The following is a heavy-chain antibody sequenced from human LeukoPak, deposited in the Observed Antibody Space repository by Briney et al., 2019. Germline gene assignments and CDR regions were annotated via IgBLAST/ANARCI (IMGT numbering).Heavy chain of an antibody. D-gene: IGHD6-13*01. J-gene: IGHJ6*02. CDR1: GGTFSSYA. V-gene: IGHV1-69*04. Sequence: SVKVSCKVSGGTFSSYAISWVRQAPGQGLEWMGRIIPILGIANYAQKFQGRVTITADKSTSTAYMELSSLRSEDTAVYYCAIAAAGSDYYYGMDVWGQGTTVTVSS. CDR2: IIPILGIA. CDR3: AIAAAGSDYYYGMDV.